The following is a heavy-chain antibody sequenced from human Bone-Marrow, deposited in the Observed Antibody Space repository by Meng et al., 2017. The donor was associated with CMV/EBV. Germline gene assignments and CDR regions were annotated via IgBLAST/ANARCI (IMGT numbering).Heavy chain of an antibody. V-gene: IGHV3-21*01. J-gene: IGHJ4*02. CDR1: GFTFSSYS. CDR2: ISSSSSYI. D-gene: IGHD6-13*01. CDR3: ARGVYQAAAGSSGFDY. Sequence: GESLKISCAASGFTFSSYSMNWVRQAPGKGLEWVSSISSSSSYIYYADSVKGRFTISRDNAKNSLYLQMNSLRAEDTAVYYCARGVYQAAAGSSGFDYWGQGTLVTFSS.